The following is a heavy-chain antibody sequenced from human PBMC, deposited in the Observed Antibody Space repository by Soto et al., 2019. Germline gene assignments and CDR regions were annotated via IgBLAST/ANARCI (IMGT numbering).Heavy chain of an antibody. CDR3: ARDDASPNYDILAPPH. D-gene: IGHD3-9*01. J-gene: IGHJ4*02. V-gene: IGHV1-69*13. CDR2: IIPILGTA. Sequence: ASVKVSCKASGGTFSSYAISWVRQAPGQGLEWMGGIIPILGTANYAQKFQGRVTITADESTSTAYMELSSLRSEDTAVYYCARDDASPNYDILAPPHWGQGTLVTVSS. CDR1: GGTFSSYA.